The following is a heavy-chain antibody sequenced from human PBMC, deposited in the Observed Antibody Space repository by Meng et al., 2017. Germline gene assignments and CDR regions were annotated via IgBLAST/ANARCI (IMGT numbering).Heavy chain of an antibody. CDR2: IYYSGST. V-gene: IGHV4-59*12. CDR1: GGSISSYY. CDR3: ARDPAELLWFGESKNAFDI. D-gene: IGHD3-10*01. Sequence: SETLSLTCTVSGGSISSYYWSWIRQPPGKGLEWIGYIYYSGSTNYNPSLKSRVTISVDTSKNQFSLKLSSVTAADTAVYYCARDPAELLWFGESKNAFDIWGQGTMVTVSS. J-gene: IGHJ3*02.